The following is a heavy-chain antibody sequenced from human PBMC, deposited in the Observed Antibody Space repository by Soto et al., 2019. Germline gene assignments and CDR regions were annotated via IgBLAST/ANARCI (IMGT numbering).Heavy chain of an antibody. Sequence: QVQLQQWGAGLLKPSETLSLTCAVYGGSFSGYYWSWIRQPPGKGLEWIGEINHSGSTNYNPSLKSRVTISVDTSKNQFSLKLSSVTAADTAVYYCARARIIGSYYYYYYGMDVWGQGTTVTVSS. CDR3: ARARIIGSYYYYYYGMDV. CDR2: INHSGST. D-gene: IGHD6-25*01. V-gene: IGHV4-34*01. CDR1: GGSFSGYY. J-gene: IGHJ6*02.